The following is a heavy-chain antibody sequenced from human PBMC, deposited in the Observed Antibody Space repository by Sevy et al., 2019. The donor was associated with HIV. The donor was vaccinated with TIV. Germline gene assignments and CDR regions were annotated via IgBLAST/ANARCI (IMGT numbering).Heavy chain of an antibody. Sequence: GGFLRLSCAASGLTFSNYVMSWVRQAPGKGLEWLSVISGSSGTTYAAESVKGRFTISRDNSKNTLYLHMSSLGAEDTAVYYCARNLSPSGAFDIWGQRTRVTVSS. CDR1: GLTFSNYV. J-gene: IGHJ3*02. D-gene: IGHD6-25*01. V-gene: IGHV3-23*01. CDR3: ARNLSPSGAFDI. CDR2: ISGSSGTT.